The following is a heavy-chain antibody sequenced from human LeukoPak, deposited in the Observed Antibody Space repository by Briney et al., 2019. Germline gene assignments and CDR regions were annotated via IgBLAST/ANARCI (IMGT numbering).Heavy chain of an antibody. CDR2: IYYSGST. CDR1: GGSISSHY. J-gene: IGHJ4*02. CDR3: ARELGPAATDDYYFDY. Sequence: PSETLSLTCTVSGGSISSHYWSWIRQPPGKGLEWIGYIYYSGSTNCNPSLKSRVTISVDTSKNQFSLKLSSVTAADTAVYYCARELGPAATDDYYFDYWGQGTLVTVSS. V-gene: IGHV4-59*11. D-gene: IGHD2-2*01.